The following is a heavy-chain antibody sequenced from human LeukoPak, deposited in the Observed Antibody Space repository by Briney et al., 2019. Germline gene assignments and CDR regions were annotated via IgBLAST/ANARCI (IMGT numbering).Heavy chain of an antibody. J-gene: IGHJ4*02. CDR3: ARSLNPYDFWSGY. D-gene: IGHD3-3*01. Sequence: ASVKVSCKASGYTFTGYYMHWVRQAPGQGLEWMGWINPNSGGTNYAQKFQGRVTMTGDTSISTAYMELSRLRSDDTAVYYCARSLNPYDFWSGYWGQGTLVTVSS. CDR2: INPNSGGT. CDR1: GYTFTGYY. V-gene: IGHV1-2*02.